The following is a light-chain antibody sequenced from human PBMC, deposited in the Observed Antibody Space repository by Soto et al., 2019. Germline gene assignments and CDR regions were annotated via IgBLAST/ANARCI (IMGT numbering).Light chain of an antibody. V-gene: IGLV1-44*01. Sequence: QSVLTQPPSASGTPGQRVTISCSGSSSNIGRNTVNWYQQFPGTAPNLLIYNNNERPSGVPDRFSGSKSGTSASLAISGLRSEDEADYYCQSYDSSLSGSSVFGTGTKVTVL. CDR2: NNN. CDR3: QSYDSSLSGSSV. J-gene: IGLJ1*01. CDR1: SSNIGRNT.